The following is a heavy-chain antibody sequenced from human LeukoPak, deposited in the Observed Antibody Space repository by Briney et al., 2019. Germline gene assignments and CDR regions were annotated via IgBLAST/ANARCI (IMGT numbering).Heavy chain of an antibody. CDR3: ASLSVVVAATRDFDP. CDR1: GYTFTGYY. V-gene: IGHV1-2*06. D-gene: IGHD2-15*01. J-gene: IGHJ5*02. CDR2: INPNSGGT. Sequence: ASVKVSCKAIGYTFTGYYMHWVRQAPGQGLEWMGRINPNSGGTNYAQKFQGRVTMTRDTSISTAYMELSRLRSDDTAVYYCASLSVVVAATRDFDPWGQGTLVTVSS.